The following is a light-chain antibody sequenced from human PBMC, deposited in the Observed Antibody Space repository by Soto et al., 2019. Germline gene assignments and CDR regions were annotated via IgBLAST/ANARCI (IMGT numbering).Light chain of an antibody. CDR2: DTS. CDR1: QSVNKY. V-gene: IGKV3-11*01. J-gene: IGKJ5*01. Sequence: EIVLTQSPATLSLPPGERATLSCRASQSVNKYLAWFQQKLGQPPRLLIYDTSIRATGIPARFSGSGSGTDFTLTISSLEPEDFAVYYCQQRNSWPPTFTFGQGTRLEIK. CDR3: QQRNSWPPTFT.